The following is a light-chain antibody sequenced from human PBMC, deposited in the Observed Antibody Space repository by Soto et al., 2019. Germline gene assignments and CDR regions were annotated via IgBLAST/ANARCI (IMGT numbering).Light chain of an antibody. V-gene: IGLV1-40*01. CDR2: GNS. Sequence: QPVLTQPPSVSGALGQRVTISCTGSSSNIGAGYDVHWYQQLPGTAPKLLIYGNSNRPSGVPDRFSGSKSGTSASLAITGLQAEDEADYYCQSYDSSLSGSVFGGGTQLTVL. CDR1: SSNIGAGYD. J-gene: IGLJ2*01. CDR3: QSYDSSLSGSV.